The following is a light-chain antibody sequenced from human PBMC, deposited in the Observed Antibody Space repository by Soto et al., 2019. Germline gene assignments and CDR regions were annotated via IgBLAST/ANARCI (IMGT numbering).Light chain of an antibody. CDR3: QQYGRSPTT. J-gene: IGKJ1*01. Sequence: EIVMTQSPASLSVSPGERVTLSCRASQSVRSELAWYQQKSGQPPRLLIYGASTRATGIPARFSGSGSGTEFTLTINDLQSEDFAVYYCQQYGRSPTTFGQGTKVEIK. V-gene: IGKV3-15*01. CDR2: GAS. CDR1: QSVRSE.